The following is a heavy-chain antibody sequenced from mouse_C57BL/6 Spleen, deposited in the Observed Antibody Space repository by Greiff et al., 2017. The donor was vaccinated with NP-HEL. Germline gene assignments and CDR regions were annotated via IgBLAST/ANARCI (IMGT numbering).Heavy chain of an antibody. CDR1: GYAFSSYW. CDR3: ARKANSYWYFDV. CDR2: IYPGDGDT. J-gene: IGHJ1*03. D-gene: IGHD3-2*02. V-gene: IGHV1-80*01. Sequence: QVQLQQSGAELVKPGASVKISCKASGYAFSSYWMNWVKQRPGKGLEWIGQIYPGDGDTNYNGKFKGKATLTADKSSSTAYMQLSSLTSEDSAVYFCARKANSYWYFDVWGTGTTVTVSS.